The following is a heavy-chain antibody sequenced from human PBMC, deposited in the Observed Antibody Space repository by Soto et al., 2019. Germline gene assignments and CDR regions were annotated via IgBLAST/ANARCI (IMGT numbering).Heavy chain of an antibody. V-gene: IGHV3-23*01. Sequence: EVQLLESGGGLVQPGGSLRLSCAASGSTFSSYAMSWVRQAPGKGLEWVSAISGSGGSTYYADSVKGRFTISRDNSKNTLYLQMNSLRAEDTAVYYCAKDQGEEGTTGGFDYWGQGTLVTVSS. CDR3: AKDQGEEGTTGGFDY. CDR1: GSTFSSYA. D-gene: IGHD4-17*01. J-gene: IGHJ4*02. CDR2: ISGSGGST.